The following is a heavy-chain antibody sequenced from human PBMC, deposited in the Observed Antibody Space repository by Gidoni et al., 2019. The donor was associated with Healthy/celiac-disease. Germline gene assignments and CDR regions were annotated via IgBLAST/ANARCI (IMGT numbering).Heavy chain of an antibody. CDR2: IKQDGSEK. V-gene: IGHV3-7*01. CDR1: GFTFSSYG. J-gene: IGHJ4*02. D-gene: IGHD3-22*01. Sequence: EVQLVESGGGLVQPGGSLRPSCAASGFTFSSYGMSWVRQAPGKGLEWVANIKQDGSEKYYVDSVKGRFTISRDNAKNSLYLQMNSLRAEDTAVYYCAREGYYDSTAFDYWGQGTLVTVSS. CDR3: AREGYYDSTAFDY.